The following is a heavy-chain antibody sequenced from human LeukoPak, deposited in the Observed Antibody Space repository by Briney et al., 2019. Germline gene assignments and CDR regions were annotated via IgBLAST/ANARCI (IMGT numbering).Heavy chain of an antibody. J-gene: IGHJ4*02. CDR3: ARGLEDFWSGYYLH. CDR1: GASISSSNW. CDR2: ISHSGST. Sequence: PSENLSLTCVVSGASISSSNWWSWVRQPPEKGLEWIGEISHSGSTKYTPSLKSRVTISMDKSKNQFSLKLSSVTAADTAVYYCARGLEDFWSGYYLHWGQGTLVTVSS. D-gene: IGHD3-3*01. V-gene: IGHV4-4*02.